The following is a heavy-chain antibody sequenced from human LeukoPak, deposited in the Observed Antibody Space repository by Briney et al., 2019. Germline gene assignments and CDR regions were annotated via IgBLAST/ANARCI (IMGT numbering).Heavy chain of an antibody. Sequence: GGSLRLSCAASGFTFSTYWMHWVRQAPGKGLVWVSRIKSDGSTNYADSVKGRFTFSRDNANNTLSLQMNSLRPEDTGVYYCARAPSEIGGYYPEYFRHWGQGTLVTVSS. D-gene: IGHD3-22*01. CDR3: ARAPSEIGGYYPEYFRH. CDR2: IKSDGST. CDR1: GFTFSTYW. V-gene: IGHV3-74*01. J-gene: IGHJ1*01.